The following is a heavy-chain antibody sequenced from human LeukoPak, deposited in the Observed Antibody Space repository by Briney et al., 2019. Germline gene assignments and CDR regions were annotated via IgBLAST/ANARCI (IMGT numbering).Heavy chain of an antibody. J-gene: IGHJ4*02. Sequence: PGGSLRLSCAASGFTFSDFYIYWVRQAPGKGLEWVSYISTSGNTIYYADSVKGRFTISRDNAKNSLYLQMNSLRAEDTAVYYCARGRGYSYGYFFDYWGQGTLVTVSS. CDR2: ISTSGNTI. V-gene: IGHV3-48*03. CDR1: GFTFSDFY. CDR3: ARGRGYSYGYFFDY. D-gene: IGHD5-18*01.